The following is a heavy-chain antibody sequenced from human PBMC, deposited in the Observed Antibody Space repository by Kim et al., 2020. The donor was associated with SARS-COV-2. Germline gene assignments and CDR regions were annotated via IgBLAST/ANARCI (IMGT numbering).Heavy chain of an antibody. D-gene: IGHD3-10*01. CDR3: AKDFAPYYYGSGRFQH. Sequence: GGSLRLSCAASGFTFDDYAMHWVRQAPGKGLEWVSGISWNSGSIGYADSVKGRFTISRDNAKNSLYLQMNSLRAEDTALYYCAKDFAPYYYGSGRFQHWGQGTLVTVSS. J-gene: IGHJ1*01. CDR2: ISWNSGSI. CDR1: GFTFDDYA. V-gene: IGHV3-9*01.